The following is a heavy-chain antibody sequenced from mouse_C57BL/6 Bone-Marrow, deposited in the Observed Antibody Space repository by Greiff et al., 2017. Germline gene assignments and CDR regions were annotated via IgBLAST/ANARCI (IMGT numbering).Heavy chain of an antibody. CDR1: GYTFTSYW. D-gene: IGHD2-5*01. Sequence: VQLQQPGAELVKPGASVKLSCKASGYTFTSYWMQWVKQRPGQGLEWIGEIDPSDSDTNYNQKFKGKATLTVDTSSSTAYMQLSSLTSEDSAVYYCAREGSNYVGYFDVWGTGTTVTVSS. J-gene: IGHJ1*03. CDR2: IDPSDSDT. V-gene: IGHV1-50*01. CDR3: AREGSNYVGYFDV.